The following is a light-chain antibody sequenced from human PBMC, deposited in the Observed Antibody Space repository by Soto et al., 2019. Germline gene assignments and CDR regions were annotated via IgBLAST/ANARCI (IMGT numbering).Light chain of an antibody. V-gene: IGLV4-69*01. CDR2: LNSDGSH. J-gene: IGLJ2*01. Sequence: QSVLTQSPSASASLGASVKLTCTLSSGHSSYAIAWHQQQPEKGPRYLMKLNSDGSHSKGDGIPDRFSGSSSGAERYLTISSLQYEDEADYYCQTLGTGIRVFGGGTKLTVL. CDR3: QTLGTGIRV. CDR1: SGHSSYA.